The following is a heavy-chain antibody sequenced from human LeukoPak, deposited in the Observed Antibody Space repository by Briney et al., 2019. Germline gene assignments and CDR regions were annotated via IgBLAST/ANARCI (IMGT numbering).Heavy chain of an antibody. CDR3: ARGGIAAAGTDYYYGMDV. Sequence: SDTLSLTCTVSGGSISSYYWSWIRQPPRKGLEWSGYIYYSGSTNYSPSLKSRVTISVDTSKNQFSLKLSSVTAADTAVYYCARGGIAAAGTDYYYGMDVWGQGTTVTVSS. CDR2: IYYSGST. D-gene: IGHD6-13*01. CDR1: GGSISSYY. V-gene: IGHV4-59*07. J-gene: IGHJ6*02.